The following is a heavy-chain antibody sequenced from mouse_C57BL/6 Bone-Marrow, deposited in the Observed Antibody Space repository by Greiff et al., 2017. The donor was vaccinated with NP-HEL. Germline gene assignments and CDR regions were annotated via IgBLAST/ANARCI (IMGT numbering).Heavy chain of an antibody. CDR1: GYTFTSYW. Sequence: QVQLQQPGAELVMPGASVKLSCKASGYTFTSYWMHWVKPRPGQGLEWIGEIDPSDSYTNYNQKFKGKSTLTVDKSSSTAYMQLSSLTSEDSAVYYCARERRYGYPFAYWGQGTLVTVSA. CDR2: IDPSDSYT. CDR3: ARERRYGYPFAY. J-gene: IGHJ3*01. D-gene: IGHD2-2*01. V-gene: IGHV1-69*01.